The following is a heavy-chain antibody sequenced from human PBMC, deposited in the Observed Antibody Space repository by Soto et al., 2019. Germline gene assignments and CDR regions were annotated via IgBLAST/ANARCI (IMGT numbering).Heavy chain of an antibody. CDR2: SIPIFGTA. CDR3: SRGRRDGGDAHYYYFDMDV. V-gene: IGHV1-69*13. CDR1: GGTFNNYP. J-gene: IGHJ6*02. Sequence: SVKVSCKASGGTFNNYPITWVRQAPGEGLEWMGGSIPIFGTANYAQKFQGRVKLSVDEYTDTAHMEPSCLRSEDPAGIFCSRGRRDGGDAHYYYFDMDVWGQGTTVTVSS. D-gene: IGHD2-21*02.